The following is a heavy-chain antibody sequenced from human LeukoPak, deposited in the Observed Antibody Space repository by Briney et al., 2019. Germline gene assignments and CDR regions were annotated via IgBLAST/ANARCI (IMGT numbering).Heavy chain of an antibody. J-gene: IGHJ4*02. CDR3: ATKQWLAPPPDS. V-gene: IGHV3-74*01. Sequence: PGGFLRLSCAASGFTFSKYWMLWVRQAPGKRLESVSRINTDGTVTTYADSVKGRFTVSRDNADNTMFLQMNSVRDEDTAVYYCATKQWLAPPPDSWGQGTPVTVSS. CDR2: INTDGTVT. D-gene: IGHD6-19*01. CDR1: GFTFSKYW.